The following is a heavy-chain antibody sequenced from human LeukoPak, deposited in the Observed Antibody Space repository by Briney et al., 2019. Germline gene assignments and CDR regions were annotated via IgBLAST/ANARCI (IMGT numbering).Heavy chain of an antibody. Sequence: GGSLRLSCAASGFTFSDYYMSWIRQAPGKGLEWVSYISNIGTTIYYTDSVKGRFTISRDNAKNSLYLQMNSLRAEDTAVYYCARDCSGGSCYMYYYYYYMDVWGKGTTVTVSS. D-gene: IGHD2-15*01. CDR2: ISNIGTTI. V-gene: IGHV3-11*04. CDR1: GFTFSDYY. J-gene: IGHJ6*03. CDR3: ARDCSGGSCYMYYYYYYMDV.